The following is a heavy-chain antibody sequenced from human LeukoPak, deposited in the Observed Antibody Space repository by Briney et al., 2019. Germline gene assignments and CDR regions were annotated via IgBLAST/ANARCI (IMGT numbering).Heavy chain of an antibody. CDR1: GFNLGRYA. CDR2: TNTGETT. J-gene: IGHJ3*01. CDR3: AKGAFDV. Sequence: PGGSLRLSCAASGFNLGRYAMSWVRQAPGRGLEWVSCTNTGETTFYADSVKGRFTISRDSSKNNLYLHMTSLRDEDTALYYCAKGAFDVWGQGTVVIVSS. V-gene: IGHV3-23*01.